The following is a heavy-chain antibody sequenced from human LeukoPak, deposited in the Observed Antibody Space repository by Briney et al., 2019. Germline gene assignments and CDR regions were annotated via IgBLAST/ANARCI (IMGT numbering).Heavy chain of an antibody. D-gene: IGHD6-19*01. Sequence: GGSLRLSCAASGFTFSHYSMNWVRQAPGKGLEWVSYISGSGRTIYYANSVKGRFTISRDNAKNSLYLQMNSLRADDTAVYYCARLDASGLDYWGQGTLVTVSS. CDR3: ARLDASGLDY. J-gene: IGHJ4*02. V-gene: IGHV3-48*04. CDR1: GFTFSHYS. CDR2: ISGSGRTI.